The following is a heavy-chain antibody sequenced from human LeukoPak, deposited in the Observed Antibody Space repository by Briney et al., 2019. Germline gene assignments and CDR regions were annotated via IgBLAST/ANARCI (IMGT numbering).Heavy chain of an antibody. CDR2: IYYSGST. J-gene: IGHJ4*02. D-gene: IGHD2-2*01. CDR3: ARGHCSSTSCLFDY. CDR1: GGSISSYY. V-gene: IGHV4-59*01. Sequence: SETLSLTXTVPGGSISSYYWSWIRQPPGKGLEWIGYIYYSGSTNYNPSLKSRVTISVDTSKNQFSLKLSSVTAADTAVYYCARGHCSSTSCLFDYWGQGTLVTVSS.